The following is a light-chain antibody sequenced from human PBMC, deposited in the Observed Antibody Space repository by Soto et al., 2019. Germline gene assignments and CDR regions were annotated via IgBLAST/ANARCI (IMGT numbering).Light chain of an antibody. V-gene: IGLV2-8*01. CDR3: TSYAGSNNPVV. Sequence: QSVLTQPPSASGSPGQSVTISCTGTSSDIGSYNYVSWYQQHPDKAPKLMIFEVNERPSGVPDRFSGSKSGNTASLTVSGLQAEDGADYYCTSYAGSNNPVVFGGGTKLTVL. CDR1: SSDIGSYNY. CDR2: EVN. J-gene: IGLJ2*01.